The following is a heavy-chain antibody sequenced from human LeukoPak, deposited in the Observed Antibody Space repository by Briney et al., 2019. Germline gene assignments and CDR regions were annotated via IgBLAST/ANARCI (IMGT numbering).Heavy chain of an antibody. D-gene: IGHD3-10*01. CDR2: MNSEWSST. J-gene: IGHJ6*02. V-gene: IGHV3-74*01. CDR1: GFTFRSYW. CDR3: ARLDYYGSGSYFPLCYYYYGMDV. Sequence: GGSLRLSCAASGFTFRSYWMHGVRQAPGEGRVWVSRMNSEWSSTRYADSVKGRVTISRDNAKNKLYLQMNNRRAEETAVDYCARLDYYGSGSYFPLCYYYYGMDVWGQGTTVTVSS.